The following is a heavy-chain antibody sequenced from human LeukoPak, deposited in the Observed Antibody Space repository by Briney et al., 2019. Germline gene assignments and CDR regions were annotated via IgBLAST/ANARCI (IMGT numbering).Heavy chain of an antibody. CDR2: ISGGGST. J-gene: IGHJ5*02. CDR1: GFTFSSYA. Sequence: GGSLRLSCAASGFTFSSYAMNWVHQAPGKGLEWVSVISGGGSTYYADSVKGRFTISRDNSKNTLYLQTNSLRADDTAVYYCARSPTAINGYFDPWGQGTLVTVSS. V-gene: IGHV3-23*01. D-gene: IGHD2-2*01. CDR3: ARSPTAINGYFDP.